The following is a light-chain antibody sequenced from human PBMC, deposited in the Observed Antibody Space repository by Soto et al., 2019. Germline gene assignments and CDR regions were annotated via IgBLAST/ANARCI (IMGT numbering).Light chain of an antibody. V-gene: IGKV1-6*01. Sequence: AIQMTQSPSSLSASVGDRVTITCRASQGIRNDLDWFQQRPGKAPKLLIYAASNLQSGVPARFSGSRSGTDFPLTILSLQPEDFATYYFLQKYLYPFPFGPGTKVHIK. CDR2: AAS. CDR3: LQKYLYPFP. J-gene: IGKJ3*01. CDR1: QGIRND.